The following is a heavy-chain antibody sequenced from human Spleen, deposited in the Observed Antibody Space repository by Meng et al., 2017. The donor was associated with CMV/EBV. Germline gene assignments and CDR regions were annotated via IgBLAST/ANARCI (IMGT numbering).Heavy chain of an antibody. CDR3: ARIRGYSLPEF. J-gene: IGHJ4*02. CDR1: GGPVSSGSHH. CDR2: IYHTGTT. D-gene: IGHD5-18*01. Sequence: SETLSLTCSVSGGPVSSGSHHWSWIRQSPGKRLEWIGNIYHTGTTNYNPSLTSRVTMSVDPSRYQFSLTLSSLNASDTAVYYCARIRGYSLPEFWGRGILVTVSS. V-gene: IGHV4-61*01.